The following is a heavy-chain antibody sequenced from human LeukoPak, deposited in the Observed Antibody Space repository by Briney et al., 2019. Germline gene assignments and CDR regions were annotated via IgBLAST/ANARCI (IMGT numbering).Heavy chain of an antibody. V-gene: IGHV4-4*07. Sequence: PSETLSLTCTVSGASISSYYWSWIRQPAGKGLEWIGRGSTSGSTNYNPSLKSRVTMSVETSKNQFSLKLSSVTAADTAVYYCARDSYFGSGNYYIDYWGQGTLVTVSS. CDR3: ARDSYFGSGNYYIDY. CDR1: GASISSYY. D-gene: IGHD3-10*01. CDR2: GSTSGST. J-gene: IGHJ4*02.